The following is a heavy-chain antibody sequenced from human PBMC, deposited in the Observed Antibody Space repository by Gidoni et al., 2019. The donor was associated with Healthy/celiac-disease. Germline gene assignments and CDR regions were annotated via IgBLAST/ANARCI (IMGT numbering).Heavy chain of an antibody. CDR2: ISYDGSNK. Sequence: QVQLVESGGGVVQPGRSLRLSWAASGFPFRSYGMHWVRQAPGKGLEWVGVISYDGSNKYYADSVKGRFTISRDNSKNTLYLQMNSLRAEDTAVYYCAKDPEGSNYYYGMDVWGQGTTVTVSS. J-gene: IGHJ6*02. CDR3: AKDPEGSNYYYGMDV. D-gene: IGHD3-10*01. CDR1: GFPFRSYG. V-gene: IGHV3-30*18.